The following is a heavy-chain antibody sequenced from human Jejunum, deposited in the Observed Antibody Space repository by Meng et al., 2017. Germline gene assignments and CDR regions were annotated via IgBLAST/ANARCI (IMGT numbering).Heavy chain of an antibody. V-gene: IGHV3-23*04. Sequence: VAWVGAGGGLVQSGVSLRLSCAACGFLFSPSAMTWVRQAAGKGLEWVSSISGSGGSTYYADSVRGRFTVSRDNSKDTLYLQMNSLRAEDTAVYYCARDGGYRRFDVWGQGTLVTVSS. CDR2: ISGSGGST. J-gene: IGHJ5*02. D-gene: IGHD3-10*01. CDR1: GFLFSPSA. CDR3: ARDGGYRRFDV.